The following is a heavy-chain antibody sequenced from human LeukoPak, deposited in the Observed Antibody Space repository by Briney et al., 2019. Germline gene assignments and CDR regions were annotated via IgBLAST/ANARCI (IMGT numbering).Heavy chain of an antibody. CDR3: ARDDGYSYENYYFDY. CDR1: GGSFSGYY. V-gene: IGHV4-34*01. D-gene: IGHD5-18*01. Sequence: SETLSLTCAVYGGSFSGYYWSWIRQPPGKGLEWIGEINHSGSTNYNPSLKSRVTISVDTSKNQFSLKLSSVTAADTAVHYCARDDGYSYENYYFDYWGQGTLVTVSS. J-gene: IGHJ4*02. CDR2: INHSGST.